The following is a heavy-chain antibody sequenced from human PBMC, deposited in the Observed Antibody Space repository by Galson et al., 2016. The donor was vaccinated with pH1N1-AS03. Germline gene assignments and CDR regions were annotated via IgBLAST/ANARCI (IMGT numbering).Heavy chain of an antibody. V-gene: IGHV4-38-2*02. J-gene: IGHJ5*02. Sequence: SETLSLTCTVSGYSITTGHYWGWIRQPPGKGLEWIGSIYPGVNADYNPSLKSRVTISVEPSKNQFSLKQSSGLAADTAVYYGARSPRVISVAGTFPSRFDPWGQGTLVTVSS. CDR1: GYSITTGHY. D-gene: IGHD6-19*01. CDR3: ARSPRVISVAGTFPSRFDP. CDR2: IYPGVNA.